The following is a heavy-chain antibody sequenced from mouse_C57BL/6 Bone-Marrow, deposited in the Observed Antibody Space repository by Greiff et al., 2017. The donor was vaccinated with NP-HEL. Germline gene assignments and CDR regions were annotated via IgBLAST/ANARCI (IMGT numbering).Heavy chain of an antibody. CDR3: TTDDGYYVAWFAY. J-gene: IGHJ3*01. CDR1: GFNIKDDY. D-gene: IGHD2-3*01. CDR2: IDPDNGDT. V-gene: IGHV14-4*01. Sequence: EVKVVESGAELVRPGASVKLSCTASGFNIKDDYMHWVKQRPEQGLEWIGWIDPDNGDTEYASKFQGKATITADTSANTAYLQLSSLTSEDTAVYYCTTDDGYYVAWFAYWGQGTLVTVSA.